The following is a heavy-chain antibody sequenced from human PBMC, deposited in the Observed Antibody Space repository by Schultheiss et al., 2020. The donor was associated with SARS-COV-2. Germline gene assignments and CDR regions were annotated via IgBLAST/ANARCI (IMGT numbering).Heavy chain of an antibody. V-gene: IGHV3-30*01. Sequence: GGSLRLSCAASGFTFSSYAMHWVRQAPGKGLEWVAVISYDGSNKYYADSVKGRFTISRDNSKNTLYLQMNSLRVEDTAVYYCAREWEGAFDIWGQGTMVTVSS. J-gene: IGHJ3*02. D-gene: IGHD1-26*01. CDR3: AREWEGAFDI. CDR1: GFTFSSYA. CDR2: ISYDGSNK.